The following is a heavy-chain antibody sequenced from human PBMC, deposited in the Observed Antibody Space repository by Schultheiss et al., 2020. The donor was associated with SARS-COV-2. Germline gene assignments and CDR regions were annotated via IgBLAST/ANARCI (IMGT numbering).Heavy chain of an antibody. CDR1: GFTFSSYA. CDR3: ARAKGGLDDYGDYGGLDY. J-gene: IGHJ4*02. Sequence: GESLKISCAASGFTFSSYAMHWVRQAPGKGLEYVSAISSNGGSTYYADSVKGRFTISRDNAKNSLYLQMNSLRAEDTAVYYCARAKGGLDDYGDYGGLDYWGQGTLVTVSS. CDR2: ISSNGGST. V-gene: IGHV3-64*04. D-gene: IGHD4-17*01.